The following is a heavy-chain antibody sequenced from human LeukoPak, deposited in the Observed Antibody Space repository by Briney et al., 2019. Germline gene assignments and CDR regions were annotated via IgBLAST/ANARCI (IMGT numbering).Heavy chain of an antibody. Sequence: GASVKVSCKASGGTFSSYAISWVRQAPGQGLEWMGGIIPIFGTANYAQKFQGRDTITADESTSTAYMELSSLRSEDTAVYYCARDQRYCSSTSCYSPGQREDWGQGTLVTVSS. J-gene: IGHJ4*02. D-gene: IGHD2-2*02. CDR2: IIPIFGTA. CDR3: ARDQRYCSSTSCYSPGQRED. V-gene: IGHV1-69*13. CDR1: GGTFSSYA.